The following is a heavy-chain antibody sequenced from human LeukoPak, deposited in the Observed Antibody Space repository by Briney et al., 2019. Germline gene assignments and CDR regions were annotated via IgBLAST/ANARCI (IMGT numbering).Heavy chain of an antibody. CDR1: GGSISSYY. CDR2: INYSGST. Sequence: SETLSLTCTVAGGSISSYYWSWSRQPPGKGLEWIGYINYSGSTNYNPSLKSRVTISVDTSRNQFSLKLTSVTAADTAVYYCARATDSNGWLFDYWGQGTLVTVSS. V-gene: IGHV4-59*01. CDR3: ARATDSNGWLFDY. J-gene: IGHJ4*02. D-gene: IGHD6-19*01.